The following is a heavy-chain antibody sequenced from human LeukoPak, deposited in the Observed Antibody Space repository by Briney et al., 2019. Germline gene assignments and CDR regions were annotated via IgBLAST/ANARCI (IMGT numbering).Heavy chain of an antibody. CDR2: IYGGGNT. CDR1: GFTFSNYA. J-gene: IGHJ2*01. Sequence: GGSLRLSCAASGFTFSNYAMSWVRQAPGKGLEWVSVIYGGGNTFYADSVRGRFTISRDNSKNTLSLQMNSLRAEDTAVYYCARDPGHWYFDLWGRGTLVTVSS. CDR3: ARDPGHWYFDL. V-gene: IGHV3-53*01.